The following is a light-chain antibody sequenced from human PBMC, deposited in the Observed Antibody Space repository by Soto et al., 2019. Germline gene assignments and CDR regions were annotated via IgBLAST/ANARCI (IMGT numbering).Light chain of an antibody. CDR1: SSDVGAYNY. J-gene: IGLJ2*01. CDR3: SSYTSSNTLV. Sequence: QSALTQPASVSGSPGQSITISCTGTSSDVGAYNYVSWYQQHPGKAPKLMIFEVSDRPSGVSNRFSGSKSGNTASLTISGLQAEDEADCSSYTSSNTLVFGGGTKVTVL. V-gene: IGLV2-14*01. CDR2: EVS.